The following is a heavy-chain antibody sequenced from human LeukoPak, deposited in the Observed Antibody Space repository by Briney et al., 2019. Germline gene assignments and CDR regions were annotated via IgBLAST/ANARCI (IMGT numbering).Heavy chain of an antibody. V-gene: IGHV4-61*05. J-gene: IGHJ4*02. D-gene: IGHD4-17*01. CDR1: GGSISSSSYY. CDR2: IYYSGST. Sequence: PSETLSLTCTVSGGSISSSSYYWGWIRQPPGKGLEWIGYIYYSGSTNYNPSLKSRVTISVDTSKNQFSLKLSSVTAADTAVYYCARGSVTTLGYWGQGTLVTVSS. CDR3: ARGSVTTLGY.